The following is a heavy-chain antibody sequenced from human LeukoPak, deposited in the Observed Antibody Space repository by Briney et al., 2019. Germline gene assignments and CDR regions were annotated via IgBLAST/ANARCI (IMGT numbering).Heavy chain of an antibody. J-gene: IGHJ6*02. CDR2: ISYDGSNK. Sequence: TGGSLRLSCAASGFTFSSYGMHWVRQAPGKGLEWVAAISYDGSNKYYADSVKGRFTISRDNSKNTLYLQMNSLRAEDTAVYYCAKDRSYYDSSGYSQYYYYYGMDVWGQGTTVTVSS. CDR3: AKDRSYYDSSGYSQYYYYYGMDV. V-gene: IGHV3-30*18. CDR1: GFTFSSYG. D-gene: IGHD3-22*01.